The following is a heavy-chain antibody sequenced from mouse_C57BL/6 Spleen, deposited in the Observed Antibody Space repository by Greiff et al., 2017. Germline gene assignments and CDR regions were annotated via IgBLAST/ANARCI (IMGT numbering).Heavy chain of an antibody. CDR1: GYTFTSYW. J-gene: IGHJ2*01. CDR3: ARIRQYYFDY. D-gene: IGHD3-2*01. Sequence: VQLQQPGAELVMPGASVKLSCKASGYTFTSYWMHWVKQRPGQGLEWIGEIDPSDSYTNYNQKFKGKSTLTVDKSSSTAYMQLSSLTSEDSAVYYCARIRQYYFDYWGQGTTLTVSS. V-gene: IGHV1-69*01. CDR2: IDPSDSYT.